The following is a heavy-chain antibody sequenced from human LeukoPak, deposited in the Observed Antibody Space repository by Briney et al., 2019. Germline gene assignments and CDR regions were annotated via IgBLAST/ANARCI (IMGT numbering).Heavy chain of an antibody. CDR1: GFTFSSYG. D-gene: IGHD6-19*01. Sequence: GRSLRLSGAASGFTFSSYGMHWVRQAPGKGLEWVAVISYDGSNKYYADSVKGRFTISRDNSKNTLYLQMNSLRAEDTAVYYCAKELGVAGFDYWGQGTLVTVSS. CDR2: ISYDGSNK. CDR3: AKELGVAGFDY. V-gene: IGHV3-30*18. J-gene: IGHJ4*02.